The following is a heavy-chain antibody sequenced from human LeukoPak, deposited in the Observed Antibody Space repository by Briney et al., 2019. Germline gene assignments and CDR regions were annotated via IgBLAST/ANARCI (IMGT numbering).Heavy chain of an antibody. V-gene: IGHV3-23*01. CDR2: ISGSGGST. CDR1: GFTFSSYA. Sequence: GGSLRLSCAASGFTFSSYAMSWVRQAPGKGLEWVSAISGSGGSTYYADSVKGRFTISRDNSKNTLYLQMNSLRAEDTAVYCCAKGEAARPSPPYNWFDPWGQGTLVTVSS. D-gene: IGHD6-6*01. J-gene: IGHJ5*02. CDR3: AKGEAARPSPPYNWFDP.